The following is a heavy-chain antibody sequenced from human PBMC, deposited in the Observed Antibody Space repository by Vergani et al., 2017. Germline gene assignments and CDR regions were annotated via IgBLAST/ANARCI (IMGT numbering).Heavy chain of an antibody. CDR2: IYISGST. CDR3: ARRSGIVYDIFSGTQYFFYF. V-gene: IGHV4-61*02. J-gene: IGHJ4*02. D-gene: IGHD3-9*01. CDR1: GGSISSGSYY. Sequence: QVQLQESGPGLVKPSQTLSLTCTVSGGSISSGSYYWSWIRQPAGKGLEWMGRIYISGSTNYNPSLKSRVTISVDTSNNHFSLRLNSLTAADTAVYYCARRSGIVYDIFSGTQYFFYFWGQGTLVTVSS.